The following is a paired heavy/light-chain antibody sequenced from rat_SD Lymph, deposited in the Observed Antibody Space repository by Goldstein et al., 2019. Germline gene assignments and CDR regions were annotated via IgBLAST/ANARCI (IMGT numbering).Light chain of an antibody. J-gene: IGKJ4*01. V-gene: IGKV2S11*01. CDR3: GHRLEYPFT. Sequence: DIVMTQAPLSVSVTPGESASISCRSSKSLLSSKGITSLYWYLQRPGKSPQLLIYRMSNLASGVPDRFSGSGSETDFTLKISKVETEDVGVYYCGHRLEYPFTFGSGTKLEIK. CDR2: RMS. CDR1: KSLLSSKGITS.
Heavy chain of an antibody. D-gene: IGHD1-12*02. Sequence: EVQLVESGGGLVQPGRSLKLSCVASGFTFNNYWMTWIRQAPGKGLEWVASITNTGGSTYYPDSVKGRFTISRDNAKSTLYLQMNSLRSEDTATYYCTIITMMADYWGQGVMVTVSS. CDR1: GFTFNNYW. J-gene: IGHJ2*01. V-gene: IGHV5-31*01. CDR2: ITNTGGST. CDR3: TIITMMADY.